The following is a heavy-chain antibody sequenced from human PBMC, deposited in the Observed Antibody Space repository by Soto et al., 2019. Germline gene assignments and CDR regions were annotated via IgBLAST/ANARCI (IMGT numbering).Heavy chain of an antibody. CDR2: IWYDGSNK. CDR1: GFTFSSYG. CDR3: ARDFVDGLLWFGDGMDV. Sequence: QVPLVESGGGVVQPGRSLRLSCAASGFTFSSYGMHWVRQAPGKGLEWVAVIWYDGSNKYYADSVKGRFTISRDNSNNTLDLQVYGLRAEDTAVYYCARDFVDGLLWFGDGMDVWGQGTTVTVSS. J-gene: IGHJ6*02. V-gene: IGHV3-33*01. D-gene: IGHD3-10*01.